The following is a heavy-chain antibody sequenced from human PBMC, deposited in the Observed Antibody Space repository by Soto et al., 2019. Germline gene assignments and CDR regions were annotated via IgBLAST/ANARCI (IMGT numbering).Heavy chain of an antibody. Sequence: QVQLVQSGAEVKKPGASVSVSCKASGYTFTHFYIHWVRRAPGQGLEWMGLINPKTGDTNYAQKCRDRVSMTRDTSTDTVNMNLSSLRSDDTAVYYCARVPGHKNSRGDYWGQGTPVTVAS. D-gene: IGHD3-10*01. V-gene: IGHV1-2*02. J-gene: IGHJ4*02. CDR3: ARVPGHKNSRGDY. CDR2: INPKTGDT. CDR1: GYTFTHFY.